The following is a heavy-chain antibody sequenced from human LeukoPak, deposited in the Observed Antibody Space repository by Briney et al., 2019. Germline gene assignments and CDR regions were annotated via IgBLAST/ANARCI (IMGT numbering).Heavy chain of an antibody. V-gene: IGHV4-34*01. CDR2: INHSGST. Sequence: PSETLSLTCAVYGDSFSGYYWSCIRHPPGKGLEWIGEINHSGSTNYNPSLKSRVTISVDTSKNQFSLKLSSVTAADTAVYYCAVIAVAGTSRDLIDYWGQGTLVTVSS. D-gene: IGHD6-19*01. CDR1: GDSFSGYY. CDR3: AVIAVAGTSRDLIDY. J-gene: IGHJ4*02.